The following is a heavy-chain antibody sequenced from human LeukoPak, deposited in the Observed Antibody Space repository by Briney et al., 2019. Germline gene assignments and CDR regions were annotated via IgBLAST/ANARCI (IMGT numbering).Heavy chain of an antibody. CDR2: IYYSGST. Sequence: SETLSLTCTVSGGSISSSSYYWGWIRQPPGKGLEWIGSIYYSGSTYYNPSLKSRVTISVDTSKNQFSLKLSSVTAADTAVYYCARGNYYDSSGYYSASYNWFDPWGQGTLVTVSS. CDR1: GGSISSSSYY. J-gene: IGHJ5*02. D-gene: IGHD3-22*01. CDR3: ARGNYYDSSGYYSASYNWFDP. V-gene: IGHV4-39*07.